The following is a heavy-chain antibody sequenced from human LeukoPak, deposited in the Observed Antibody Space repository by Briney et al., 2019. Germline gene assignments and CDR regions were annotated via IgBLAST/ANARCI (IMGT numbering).Heavy chain of an antibody. D-gene: IGHD5-24*01. J-gene: IGHJ4*02. CDR3: ARVATATFDY. CDR2: INHSGST. CDR1: GGSFSGYY. V-gene: IGHV4-34*01. Sequence: SETLSLTCAVYGGSFSGYYWSWIRQPPGKGLEWIGEINHSGSTNYNPSLKSRVTISADTSKNQFSLKLSSVTAADTAVYYCARVATATFDYWGQGTLVTVSS.